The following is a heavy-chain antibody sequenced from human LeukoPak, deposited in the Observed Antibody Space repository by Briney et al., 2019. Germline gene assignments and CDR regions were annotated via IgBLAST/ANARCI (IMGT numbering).Heavy chain of an antibody. V-gene: IGHV3-30*02. CDR2: IRYDGSNK. J-gene: IGHJ4*02. CDR1: GFTFSNYG. D-gene: IGHD3-9*01. Sequence: QPGGSLRLSCAASGFTFSNYGMHWVRQAPGKGLEWVAFIRYDGSNKYYADSVKGRFTISRDNSKNTLYLQMNSLRAEDTAVYYCAKESYYDILTGYTPFDYWGEGTLVTVSS. CDR3: AKESYYDILTGYTPFDY.